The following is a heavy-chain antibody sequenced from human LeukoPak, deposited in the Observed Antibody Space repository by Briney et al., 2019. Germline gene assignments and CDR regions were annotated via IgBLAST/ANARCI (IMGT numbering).Heavy chain of an antibody. Sequence: SQTLSLTCTVSGGSISSGNYYWSWIRQPAGKGREWIGWIYTSGSTNYNPSLKSRVTISVDTSKNQFSLKLSSVTAADTAVYYCARGAQGSGHWFDPWGQGTLVTVSS. J-gene: IGHJ5*02. CDR3: ARGAQGSGHWFDP. D-gene: IGHD3-10*01. CDR1: GGSISSGNYY. V-gene: IGHV4-61*02. CDR2: IYTSGST.